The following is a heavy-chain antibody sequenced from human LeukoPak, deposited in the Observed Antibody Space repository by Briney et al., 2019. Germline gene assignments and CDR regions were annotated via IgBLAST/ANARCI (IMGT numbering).Heavy chain of an antibody. CDR2: IGSSGATS. CDR1: GFTFSSYA. CDR3: ANRGMYYFDY. Sequence: GGSLRLSCAASGFTFSSYAMGWVRQAPGKGLEWVSTIGSSGATSYYADSVKGRFTISRDNSKNTLSLQMNSLRAEDTAVYYCANRGMYYFDYWGQGSLVTVSS. V-gene: IGHV3-23*01. J-gene: IGHJ4*02. D-gene: IGHD1-26*01.